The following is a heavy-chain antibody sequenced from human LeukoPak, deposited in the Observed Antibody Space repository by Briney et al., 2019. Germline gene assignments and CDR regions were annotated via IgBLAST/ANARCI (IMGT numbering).Heavy chain of an antibody. CDR2: IYYSGST. J-gene: IGHJ4*02. Sequence: SETLSLTCAVYGGSFSGYYWSWIRQPPGKGLEWIGEIYYSGSTNYNPSLKSRVTISVDTSKNQFSLKLSSVTAADTAVYYCARGPTYDSSGYYFDYWGQGTLVTVSS. CDR3: ARGPTYDSSGYYFDY. V-gene: IGHV4-34*01. CDR1: GGSFSGYY. D-gene: IGHD3-22*01.